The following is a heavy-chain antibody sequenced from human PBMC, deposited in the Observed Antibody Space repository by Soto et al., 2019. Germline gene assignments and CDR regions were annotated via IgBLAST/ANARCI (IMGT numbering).Heavy chain of an antibody. J-gene: IGHJ4*02. D-gene: IGHD6-6*01. Sequence: LRLSCAASGFTFSSYAMSWVRQAPGKGLEWVSAISGSGGSTYYADSVKGRFTISRDNSKNTLYLQMNSLRAEDTAVYYCAKVKGSYSSSLLSIDYWGQGTLVTVSS. CDR2: ISGSGGST. CDR3: AKVKGSYSSSLLSIDY. V-gene: IGHV3-23*01. CDR1: GFTFSSYA.